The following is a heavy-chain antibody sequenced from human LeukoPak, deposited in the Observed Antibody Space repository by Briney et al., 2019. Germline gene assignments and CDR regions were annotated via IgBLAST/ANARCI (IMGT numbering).Heavy chain of an antibody. Sequence: GGSLRLSCVASGFPFSSYEMTWVRQGPGKGLEYVSGIDGSGSSTHYANSLKDRFTISKDNSKNTLYLQMGSLRVEDMAVYYCAREGHSSGNCGMFDIWGQGTMVTVSS. CDR1: GFPFSSYE. D-gene: IGHD3-22*01. V-gene: IGHV3-64*01. CDR2: IDGSGSST. J-gene: IGHJ3*02. CDR3: AREGHSSGNCGMFDI.